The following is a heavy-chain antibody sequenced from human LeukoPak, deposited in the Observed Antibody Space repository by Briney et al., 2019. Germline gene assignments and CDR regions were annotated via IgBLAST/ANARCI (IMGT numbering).Heavy chain of an antibody. CDR2: IKPDSGSS. D-gene: IGHD6-19*01. CDR3: ARARVPIAVAGPYYFDY. J-gene: IGHJ4*02. CDR1: GYTFTAYY. V-gene: IGHV1-2*02. Sequence: GASVKVSCKASGYTFTAYYIHWLRQAPGQGPEWMGWIKPDSGSSHYAQKFQGRVTMTRDTSSNSAYMDLTRLKSDDTAVYYCARARVPIAVAGPYYFDYWSQGALVTVSS.